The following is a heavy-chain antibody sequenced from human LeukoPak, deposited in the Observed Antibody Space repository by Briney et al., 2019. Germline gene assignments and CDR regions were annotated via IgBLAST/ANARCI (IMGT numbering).Heavy chain of an antibody. CDR1: GYSITSGYY. CDR3: ARVMRYCSSTSCDAFDI. CDR2: IYHSENT. V-gene: IGHV4-38-2*02. J-gene: IGHJ3*02. Sequence: PSETLSLTCTVSGYSITSGYYWGWIRQPPGKGLDWIGSIYHSENTYYNPSLKSRVTISVDTSKNQFSLKLSSVTAADTAVYYCARVMRYCSSTSCDAFDIWGQGTMVTVSS. D-gene: IGHD2-2*01.